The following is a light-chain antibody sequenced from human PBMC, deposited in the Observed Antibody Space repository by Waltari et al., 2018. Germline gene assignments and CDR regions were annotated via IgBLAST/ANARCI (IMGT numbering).Light chain of an antibody. Sequence: DIVLTQSQVSLARSLGARATINYTSSQSVLYSSNNKNYFTWYQEKPGQPPKLIIYWASTRESGVPDRFSGSGSGTDFTLTISSLQAEDVAVYYCQQYYSTYTFGGGTKVEIK. CDR2: WAS. J-gene: IGKJ4*01. CDR3: QQYYSTYT. V-gene: IGKV4-1*01. CDR1: QSVLYSSNNKNY.